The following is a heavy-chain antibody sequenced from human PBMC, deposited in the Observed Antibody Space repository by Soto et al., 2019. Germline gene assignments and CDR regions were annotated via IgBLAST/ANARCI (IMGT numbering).Heavy chain of an antibody. V-gene: IGHV3-15*07. Sequence: EVQLVESGGGLVKPGGSLRLSCAASGFTFSNDWMNWVRQAPGKGLEWVGRIKSKTDGGTTDYAAPVKGRFTISRDDSKNTLYLQMNSLKTEDTAVYYCTTALGYGDYVSSWFDPWGQGTLVTVSS. CDR1: GFTFSNDW. CDR2: IKSKTDGGTT. D-gene: IGHD4-17*01. CDR3: TTALGYGDYVSSWFDP. J-gene: IGHJ5*02.